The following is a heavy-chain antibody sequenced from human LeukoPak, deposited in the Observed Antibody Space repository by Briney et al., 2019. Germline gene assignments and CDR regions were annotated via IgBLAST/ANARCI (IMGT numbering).Heavy chain of an antibody. CDR2: INSDGSST. J-gene: IGHJ6*02. V-gene: IGHV3-74*01. CDR1: GFTFSSYW. D-gene: IGHD3-16*01. Sequence: GGSLRLSCAASGFTFSSYWMHWVRQAPGKGLVWVSRINSDGSSTSYADSVKGRFTISRHNSKNTLYLQMNSLRAEDTAVYYCARDYAPFGPPPRREHYYYYGMDVWGQGTTVTVSS. CDR3: ARDYAPFGPPPRREHYYYYGMDV.